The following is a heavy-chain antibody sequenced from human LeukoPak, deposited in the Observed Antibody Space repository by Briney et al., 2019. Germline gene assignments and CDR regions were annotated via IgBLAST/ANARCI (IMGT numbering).Heavy chain of an antibody. V-gene: IGHV4-59*12. J-gene: IGHJ4*02. CDR1: GGSISSYY. Sequence: SETLSLTCTVSGGSISSYYWSWIRQPPGKGLEWIGYIYYSGSTNYNPSLKSRVTISVDTSKNQFSLKLSSVTAADTAVYYCARRNYYGSGRYGGDFDYWGQGTLVTVSS. CDR3: ARRNYYGSGRYGGDFDY. D-gene: IGHD3-10*01. CDR2: IYYSGST.